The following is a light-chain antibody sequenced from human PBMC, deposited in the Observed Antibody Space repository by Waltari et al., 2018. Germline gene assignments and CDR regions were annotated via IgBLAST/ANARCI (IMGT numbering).Light chain of an antibody. CDR3: QQYCSSPLT. V-gene: IGKV4-1*01. CDR1: QSLLYSSDNKNF. CDR2: WAS. Sequence: DIVLTQSPDSLAVSLGESATINCKSSQSLLYSSDNKNFLALYQQKAGQPPKLLIYWASTREPGVPDQFSGSGSGTDFTLTISSLQAEDVAVYYCQQYCSSPLTFGGGTKVEIK. J-gene: IGKJ4*01.